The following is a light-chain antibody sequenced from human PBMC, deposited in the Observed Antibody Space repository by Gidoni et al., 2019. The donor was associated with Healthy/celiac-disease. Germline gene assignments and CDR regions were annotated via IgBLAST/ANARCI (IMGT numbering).Light chain of an antibody. J-gene: IGLJ1*01. Sequence: QSVLTQPPSVSGAPGHRVTISCTGSSSNIGAGYDVPWYQQLPGTAPKLLIYGNSKRPSGVPDRFSGSKSGTSASLAITGLQAEDEADYYCQSYDSSLSGYVFGTGTKVTVL. CDR1: SSNIGAGYD. V-gene: IGLV1-40*01. CDR2: GNS. CDR3: QSYDSSLSGYV.